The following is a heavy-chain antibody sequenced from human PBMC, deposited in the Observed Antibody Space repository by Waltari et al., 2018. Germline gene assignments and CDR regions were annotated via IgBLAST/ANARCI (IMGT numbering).Heavy chain of an antibody. CDR2: ISYTGAT. CDR1: GGYISPKSHF. Sequence: QLQLQESGPGLVKPSETLSLSCSVSGGYISPKSHFWGWLRQPPGQGLQWIGTISYTGATYYSPSLKSRVTLSRDTSKNQLSLKLGSVTAADTAMYYCATYIGASVGTAAFDVWGQGTMVTVS. V-gene: IGHV4-39*01. D-gene: IGHD5-12*01. J-gene: IGHJ3*01. CDR3: ATYIGASVGTAAFDV.